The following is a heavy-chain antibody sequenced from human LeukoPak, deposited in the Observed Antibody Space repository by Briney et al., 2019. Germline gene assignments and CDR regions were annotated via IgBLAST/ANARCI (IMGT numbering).Heavy chain of an antibody. CDR3: ARDPSIAVAGTGFDY. V-gene: IGHV3-21*01. CDR2: ISSSSYI. Sequence: GGSLRLSCAASGYTFSSYSMNWVRQAPGKGLEWVSSISSSSYIYYADSVKGRFTISRDNAKNSLYLQMNSLRAEDTAVYYCARDPSIAVAGTGFDYWGQGTLVTVSS. D-gene: IGHD6-19*01. CDR1: GYTFSSYS. J-gene: IGHJ4*02.